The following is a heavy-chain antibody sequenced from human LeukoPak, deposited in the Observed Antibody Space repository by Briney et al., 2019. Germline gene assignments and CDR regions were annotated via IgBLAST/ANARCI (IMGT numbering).Heavy chain of an antibody. CDR1: GGSVSSGSYY. D-gene: IGHD5-12*01. V-gene: IGHV4-61*01. Sequence: SETLSLTCIVSGGSVSSGSYYWSWIRQPPGEGLKWIGYIYYSGNTKYNPSLKSRVTISVDMSKNQFSLKLSSVTAADTAVYYCARDFSGYGYFDYWGQGTLVTVSS. J-gene: IGHJ4*02. CDR2: IYYSGNT. CDR3: ARDFSGYGYFDY.